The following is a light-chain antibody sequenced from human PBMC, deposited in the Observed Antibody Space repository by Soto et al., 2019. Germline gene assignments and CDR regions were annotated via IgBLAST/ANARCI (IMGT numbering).Light chain of an antibody. CDR1: QSLVYSDGNTY. CDR2: NVS. Sequence: DVVMTQSPLSLPVTLGQPASISCRSSQSLVYSDGNTYLNWFPQRPGQSPRRLIYNVSTRDSGVRGRFSGRVSRTDFTLNISRVEAEDVGVYYCMPGTLWPPPLTFGQETKVEIK. J-gene: IGKJ1*01. V-gene: IGKV2-30*01. CDR3: MPGTLWPPPLT.